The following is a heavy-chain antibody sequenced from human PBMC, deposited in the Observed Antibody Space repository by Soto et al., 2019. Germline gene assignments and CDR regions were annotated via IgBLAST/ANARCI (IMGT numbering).Heavy chain of an antibody. CDR3: AEDDVSGDGLWLVSA. D-gene: IGHD2-21*02. J-gene: IGHJ5*02. CDR1: GFSFNKYA. CDR2: ITGSGSSI. Sequence: DVQLLESGGGLVQPGGSLKLSCVASGFSFNKYAMIWVRQAPGKGQEWVSGITGSGSSIQYTASVKGRFTISRDNSKNTEYLQMDYLRAEDTAMYYCAEDDVSGDGLWLVSAWGQGTPVTVS. V-gene: IGHV3-23*01.